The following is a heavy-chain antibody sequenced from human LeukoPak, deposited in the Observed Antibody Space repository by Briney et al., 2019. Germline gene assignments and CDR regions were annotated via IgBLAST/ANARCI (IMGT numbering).Heavy chain of an antibody. V-gene: IGHV3-33*08. CDR2: IWYDGSNK. J-gene: IGHJ4*02. Sequence: GGSLRLSCGASGFNFSGSQMTWVRQAPGKGLEWVAVIWYDGSNKYYADSVKGRLTISRDNSKNTLYLQMNSLRAEDTAVYYCARDLGDHVPGPLDYWGQGTLVTVSS. D-gene: IGHD4-17*01. CDR3: ARDLGDHVPGPLDY. CDR1: GFNFSGSQ.